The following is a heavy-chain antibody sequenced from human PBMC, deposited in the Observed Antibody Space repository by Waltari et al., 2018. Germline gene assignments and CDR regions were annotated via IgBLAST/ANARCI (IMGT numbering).Heavy chain of an antibody. CDR3: ERCEWGGSYKY. D-gene: IGHD1-26*01. Sequence: QLQLQESCPGLVQPSETLSPTCTVSGSSISTSSYSWGSIRQPPAQGLEWIGSINYSGSTYYNPSIKSGVTISVDTSKNQFSLKQGSVADADTAVYYCERCEWGGSYKYWGQGTLVTVSS. V-gene: IGHV4-39*07. CDR2: INYSGST. J-gene: IGHJ4*02. CDR1: GSSISTSSYS.